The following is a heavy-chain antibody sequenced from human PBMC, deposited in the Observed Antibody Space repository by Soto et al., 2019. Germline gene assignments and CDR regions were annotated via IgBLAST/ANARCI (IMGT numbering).Heavy chain of an antibody. Sequence: QVQLVQSGAEVKKPGSSVKVSCKASGGTFSSYTISWVRQAPGQGLEWMGRIIPILGIANYAQKSQXRVTITADKSTSTAYMELSSLRSEDTAVYYCAKDYGGKDGDYWGQGTLVTVSS. CDR2: IIPILGIA. V-gene: IGHV1-69*08. D-gene: IGHD4-17*01. CDR1: GGTFSSYT. J-gene: IGHJ4*02. CDR3: AKDYGGKDGDY.